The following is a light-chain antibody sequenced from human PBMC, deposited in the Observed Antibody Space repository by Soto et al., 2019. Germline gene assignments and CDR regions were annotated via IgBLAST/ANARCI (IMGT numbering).Light chain of an antibody. CDR2: AAS. J-gene: IGKJ1*01. CDR1: QSISSY. CDR3: QQSYSTPPKWT. Sequence: DIQMTQSPSSLSASVGDRVTITCRASQSISSYLNWYQQKPGKAPKLLIYAASSLQSGVPSRFSGSGSGTDFTLTISSLQPEDVATYYCQQSYSTPPKWTFGQGTKVDIK. V-gene: IGKV1-39*01.